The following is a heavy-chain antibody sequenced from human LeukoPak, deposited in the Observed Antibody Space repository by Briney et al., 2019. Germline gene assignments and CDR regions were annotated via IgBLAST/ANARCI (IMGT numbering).Heavy chain of an antibody. J-gene: IGHJ5*02. D-gene: IGHD3-10*01. CDR3: AREGAMVRGVSWFDP. V-gene: IGHV4-30-4*01. Sequence: PSETLSLTCTVPGGSISSGDYYWSWIRQPPGKGLEWIGYIYYSGSTYYNPSLKSRVTISVDTSKNQFSLKLSSVTAADTAVYYCAREGAMVRGVSWFDPWGQGTLVTVSS. CDR2: IYYSGST. CDR1: GGSISSGDYY.